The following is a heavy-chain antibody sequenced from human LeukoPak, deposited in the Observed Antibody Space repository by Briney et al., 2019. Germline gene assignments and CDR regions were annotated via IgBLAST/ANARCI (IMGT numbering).Heavy chain of an antibody. J-gene: IGHJ4*02. V-gene: IGHV3-23*01. CDR2: ITISGRTA. Sequence: GGSLRLSCLASGFTFSNYAMSWVRQAPGKGLEWVSGITISGRTAYYADSVKGRFTISRDNFRNTLYLQMNSLRAEDTAVYYCARAFDYWGQGTLVTVSS. CDR1: GFTFSNYA. CDR3: ARAFDY.